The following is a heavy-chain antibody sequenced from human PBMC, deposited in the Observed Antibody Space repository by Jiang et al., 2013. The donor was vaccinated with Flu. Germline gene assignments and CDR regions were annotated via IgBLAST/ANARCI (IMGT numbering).Heavy chain of an antibody. Sequence: KASGYTFTSYYIHWVRQAPGQGLEWMAMINPSGGTTGYAQNFQGRVTITRDTSISTAYMELSRLRSDDTAVYYCARDPNLLYYYGSGSYPSGGWFDPWGQGTLVTVSS. CDR3: ARDPNLLYYYGSGSYPSGGWFDP. CDR1: GYTFTSYY. CDR2: INPSGGTT. J-gene: IGHJ5*02. V-gene: IGHV1-46*01. D-gene: IGHD3-10*01.